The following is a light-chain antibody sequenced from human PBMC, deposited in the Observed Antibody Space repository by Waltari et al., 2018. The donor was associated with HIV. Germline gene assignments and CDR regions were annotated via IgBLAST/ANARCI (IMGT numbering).Light chain of an antibody. CDR2: EVS. V-gene: IGLV2-14*01. CDR1: SSDVGGYNY. Sequence: QSALTQSASVSGSPGQSLTISCTGTSSDVGGYNYVSWYQQHPGKAPKLMIYEVSNRPSGVSNRFSGSKSGNTASLTISGLQAEDEADYYCSSYTSSSTLRVFGGGTKLTVL. CDR3: SSYTSSSTLRV. J-gene: IGLJ3*02.